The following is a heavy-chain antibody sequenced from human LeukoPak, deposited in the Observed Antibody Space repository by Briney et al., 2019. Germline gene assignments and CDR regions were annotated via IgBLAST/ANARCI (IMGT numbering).Heavy chain of an antibody. D-gene: IGHD2-2*01. CDR3: ARGGLSGFPFYAVPPAY. Sequence: SETLSLTCAVYGVSFSGYYWSWIRQPPGKGLEWIGEINHSGSTNYNPSLKSRVTISVDTSKNQFSLKLSSVTAADTAVYYCARGGLSGFPFYAVPPAYWGQGTLVTVSS. J-gene: IGHJ4*02. CDR1: GVSFSGYY. CDR2: INHSGST. V-gene: IGHV4-34*01.